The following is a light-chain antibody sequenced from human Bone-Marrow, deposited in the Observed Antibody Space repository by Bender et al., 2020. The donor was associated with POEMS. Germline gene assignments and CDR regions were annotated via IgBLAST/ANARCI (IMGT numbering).Light chain of an antibody. Sequence: QSALTQPASVSGSPGQTITISCTGASSDVGVSNYVSWYQHHPGKAPKLMIYDVSNRPSGVSDRFSGSKSGDTASLTISGLQAEDEASYYCCSYAGSSTLVFGGGTKLTVL. V-gene: IGLV2-23*02. CDR1: SSDVGVSNY. J-gene: IGLJ2*01. CDR2: DVS. CDR3: CSYAGSSTLV.